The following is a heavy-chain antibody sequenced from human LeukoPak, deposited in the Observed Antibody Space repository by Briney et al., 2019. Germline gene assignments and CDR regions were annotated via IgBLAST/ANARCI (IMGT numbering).Heavy chain of an antibody. CDR1: GYTFTSYG. J-gene: IGHJ3*02. D-gene: IGHD3-16*02. Sequence: VASVKVSCKASGYTFTSYGISWVRQAPGQGLEWMGWISAYNGNTNYAQKLQGRVTMTTDTSTSTAYMELRSLRSDDTAVYYCASDYVWGSYRSIKGAFDIWGQGTMVTVSS. CDR3: ASDYVWGSYRSIKGAFDI. V-gene: IGHV1-18*01. CDR2: ISAYNGNT.